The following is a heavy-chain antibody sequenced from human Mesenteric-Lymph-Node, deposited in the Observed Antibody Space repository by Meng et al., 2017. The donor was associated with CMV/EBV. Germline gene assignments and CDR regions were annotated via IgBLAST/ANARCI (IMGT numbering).Heavy chain of an antibody. CDR1: RFTFSNYW. Sequence: GESLKISCVASRFTFSNYWMHWVRQAPGKGLEWVSRVNEAGTDTSDTDSVRGRFTISRDNAKNTFYLQMNSLRVEDTAVYYCAKDSVLGSGSYDHWGQGALVTVSS. CDR2: VNEAGTDT. J-gene: IGHJ5*02. CDR3: AKDSVLGSGSYDH. V-gene: IGHV3-74*01. D-gene: IGHD3-10*01.